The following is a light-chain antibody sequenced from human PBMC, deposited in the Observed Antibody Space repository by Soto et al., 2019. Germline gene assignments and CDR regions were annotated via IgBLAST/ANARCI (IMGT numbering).Light chain of an antibody. CDR2: SAS. CDR3: QQRNIWPLT. Sequence: EFVLTQSPATLSLSPWEIATLSCRASQSVSSNLGWYQQKPGQAPRLLIYSASDRATGIPARFSGSGSGTDFTLTISSLQSEDSAVYYCQQRNIWPLTFGGGTKVDIK. J-gene: IGKJ4*01. CDR1: QSVSSN. V-gene: IGKV3-11*01.